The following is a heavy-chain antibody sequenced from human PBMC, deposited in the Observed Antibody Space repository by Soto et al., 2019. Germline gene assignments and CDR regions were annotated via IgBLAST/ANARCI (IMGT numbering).Heavy chain of an antibody. J-gene: IGHJ4*02. Sequence: VESLKISCNGSGYSFTSYWIGWVRQMPWKGLEWMGIIYPGDSDTRYSPSFQGQVTISADKSISTAYLQWSSLKASDTAMYYCARATERWLQSPFDYWGQGTLVTVSS. V-gene: IGHV5-51*01. CDR2: IYPGDSDT. CDR1: GYSFTSYW. D-gene: IGHD5-12*01. CDR3: ARATERWLQSPFDY.